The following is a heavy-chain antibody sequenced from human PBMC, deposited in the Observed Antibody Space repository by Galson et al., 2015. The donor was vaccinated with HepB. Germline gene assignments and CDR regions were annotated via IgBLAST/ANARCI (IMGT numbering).Heavy chain of an antibody. CDR3: VKVGLGYSSSWYVLGDY. CDR1: GFTFSSYA. CDR2: ISSNGGST. V-gene: IGHV3-64D*06. Sequence: SLRLSCAASGFTFSSYAMHRVRQAPGKGLEYVSAISSNGGSTYYADSVKGRFTISRDNSKNTLYLQMSSLGAEDTAVYYCVKVGLGYSSSWYVLGDYWGQGTLVTVSS. D-gene: IGHD6-13*01. J-gene: IGHJ4*02.